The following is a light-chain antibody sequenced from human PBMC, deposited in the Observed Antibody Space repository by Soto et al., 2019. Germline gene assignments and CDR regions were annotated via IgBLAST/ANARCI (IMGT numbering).Light chain of an antibody. CDR2: SAS. Sequence: EIVFPQSPGTLSLSPGARATLSCRASQSVSSSHLAWYQQKPGQAPRLLIYSASSRATGIPDRFSGSGSGTDFTLTISDVQPEDFALYYCHQRQSWPRTFGQGTKVDIK. J-gene: IGKJ1*01. V-gene: IGKV3-20*01. CDR1: QSVSSSH. CDR3: HQRQSWPRT.